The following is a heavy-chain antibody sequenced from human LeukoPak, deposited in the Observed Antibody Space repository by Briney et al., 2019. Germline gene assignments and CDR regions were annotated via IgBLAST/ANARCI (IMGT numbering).Heavy chain of an antibody. CDR2: ISSSGSTI. V-gene: IGHV3-11*01. D-gene: IGHD3-3*01. J-gene: IGHJ4*02. Sequence: GGSLRLSCAASGFTFSDYYMSWIRQAPGKGLEWVSYISSSGSTIYYADSVKGRFTISRDNAKNSLYLQMNSLRAEDTAVYYCARDKGYYDFWSGHLGGFDYWGQGTLVTVFS. CDR3: ARDKGYYDFWSGHLGGFDY. CDR1: GFTFSDYY.